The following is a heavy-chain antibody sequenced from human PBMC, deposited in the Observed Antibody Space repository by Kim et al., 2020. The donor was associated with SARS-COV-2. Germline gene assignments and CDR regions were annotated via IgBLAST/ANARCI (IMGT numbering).Heavy chain of an antibody. CDR1: GGTFSDYA. CDR3: ARTSCSRKGWYRYDNDH. V-gene: IGHV1-69*13. D-gene: IGHD2-2*01. J-gene: IGHJ4*01. CDR2: IIPLPGSP. Sequence: SVKVSCKASGGTFSDYAVSWVRQAPGQGLEWVGGIIPLPGSPDYAQKFQGRVTITADESKSTTYMELSRLTSEDTALYFCARTSCSRKGWYRYDNDHWG.